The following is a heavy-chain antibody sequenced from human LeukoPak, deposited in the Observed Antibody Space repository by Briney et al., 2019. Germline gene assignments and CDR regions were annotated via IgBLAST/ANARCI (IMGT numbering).Heavy chain of an antibody. Sequence: ASVKVSCKASGYTFTGYYMHWVQQAPGQGLEWMGWINPNSGGTNYAQKFQGRVTMTRDTSISTAYMELSRLRSDDTAVYYCARVTVTTGGQYYYYYYMDVWGKGTTVTVSS. CDR1: GYTFTGYY. CDR3: ARVTVTTGGQYYYYYYMDV. CDR2: INPNSGGT. J-gene: IGHJ6*03. V-gene: IGHV1-2*02. D-gene: IGHD4-11*01.